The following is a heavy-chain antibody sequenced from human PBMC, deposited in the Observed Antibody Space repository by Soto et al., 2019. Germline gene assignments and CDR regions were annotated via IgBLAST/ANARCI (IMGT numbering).Heavy chain of an antibody. D-gene: IGHD2-2*01. CDR3: ARVPDR. CDR2: IYHSGST. CDR1: GGSFSGYS. Sequence: SEALSLTCAVYGGSFSGYSWSWIRQPPGKGLEWIGYIYHSGSTYYNPSLKSRVTISVDRSKNQFSLKLSSVTAADTAVYYCARVPDRWGQGTLVTVSS. J-gene: IGHJ5*02. V-gene: IGHV4-30-2*01.